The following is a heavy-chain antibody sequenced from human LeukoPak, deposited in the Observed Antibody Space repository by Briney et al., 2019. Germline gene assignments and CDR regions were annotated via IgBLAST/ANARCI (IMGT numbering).Heavy chain of an antibody. CDR3: ALGKNFGYHYFDF. J-gene: IGHJ4*02. V-gene: IGHV3-30*02. Sequence: PGGSLRLSCAASGFTFSSYWMHWVRRAPGKGLEWMTFIRFDGSEKYYADSVKGRFTISRDYSKNTLFLQMSSLRPEDTAVYYCALGKNFGYHYFDFWGQGALVTVSS. CDR2: IRFDGSEK. D-gene: IGHD2-2*03. CDR1: GFTFSSYW.